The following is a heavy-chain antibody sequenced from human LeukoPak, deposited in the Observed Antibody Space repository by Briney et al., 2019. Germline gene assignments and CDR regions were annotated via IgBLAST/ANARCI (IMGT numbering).Heavy chain of an antibody. CDR3: VKVLVTYTVDV. J-gene: IGHJ6*02. Sequence: GGSLRLSCAASGFIFSSYDMHWARQAPGKGLERVALISSDGTNKYYADAVKGRFTISRDNSKNTLYLQMNSLRGEDTAVYYCVKVLVTYTVDVWGQGTTVTVSS. V-gene: IGHV3-30*18. CDR1: GFIFSSYD. D-gene: IGHD1-1*01. CDR2: ISSDGTNK.